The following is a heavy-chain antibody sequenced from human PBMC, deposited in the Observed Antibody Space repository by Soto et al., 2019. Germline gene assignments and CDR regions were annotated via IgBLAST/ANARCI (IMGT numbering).Heavy chain of an antibody. V-gene: IGHV4-39*01. CDR2: VYYTGTT. CDR3: ATHTSGSRNGPHT. Sequence: QLQLQESGPGLVKPSVTLSLTCTVSGGSIKNTGANWGWVRQPPGKGLEWIGSVYYTGTTYYNPSLQSRVTISIDTSKNQYSLSVNSVAAADTAVYYCATHTSGSRNGPHTWGQGTLVTVSS. J-gene: IGHJ5*02. CDR1: GGSIKNTGAN. D-gene: IGHD1-26*01.